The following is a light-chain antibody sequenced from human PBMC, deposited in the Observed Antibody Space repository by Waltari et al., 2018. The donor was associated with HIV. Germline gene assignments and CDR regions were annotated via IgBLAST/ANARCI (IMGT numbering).Light chain of an antibody. CDR3: SSYTTNAAYV. J-gene: IGLJ1*01. V-gene: IGLV2-14*01. CDR2: DVT. Sequence: QSALTQPASVSGSPGQSITLSCTGPRSDIGGFNYVSWYQHHPGKAPKLIIYDVTNRPSGAFIRFSGSKSGNTASLTISGLQADDECDYYCSSYTTNAAYVFGTGTRVTVL. CDR1: RSDIGGFNY.